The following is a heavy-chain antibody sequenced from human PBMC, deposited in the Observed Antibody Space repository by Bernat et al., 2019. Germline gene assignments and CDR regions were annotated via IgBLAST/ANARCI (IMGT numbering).Heavy chain of an antibody. V-gene: IGHV3-53*05. CDR1: GFTVSSNY. Sequence: EVQLVETGGGLIQPGGSLRLSCAASGFTVSSNYMSWVRQAPGKGLEWVSVIYSGGSTYYADSVKGRFTISRDNSKNTLYLQMNSLRAEDTAVYYCARYNWNYGDAFDIWGQGTMVTVSS. D-gene: IGHD1-7*01. J-gene: IGHJ3*02. CDR3: ARYNWNYGDAFDI. CDR2: IYSGGST.